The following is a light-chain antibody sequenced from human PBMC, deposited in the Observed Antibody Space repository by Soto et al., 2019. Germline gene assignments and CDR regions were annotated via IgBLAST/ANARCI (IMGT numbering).Light chain of an antibody. Sequence: DSQMPQYPSTLSASVGDRVTITCRASQSISSWLAWYQQKPGKAPKLLISKASTLRSVVPPRFSGSGYGTEVALTSSSLQPYDFATHYCQQYERYPMTFGGGTKVDIK. CDR1: QSISSW. CDR2: KAS. CDR3: QQYERYPMT. J-gene: IGKJ4*02. V-gene: IGKV1-5*03.